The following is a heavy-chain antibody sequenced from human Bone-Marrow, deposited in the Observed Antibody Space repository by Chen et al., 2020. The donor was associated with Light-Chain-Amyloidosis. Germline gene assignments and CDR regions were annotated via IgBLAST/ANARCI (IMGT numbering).Heavy chain of an antibody. D-gene: IGHD5-12*01. CDR3: ARRRDGYNFDY. CDR2: IYPDDSDA. V-gene: IGHV5-51*01. J-gene: IGHJ4*02. CDR1: GYNFPNYW. Sequence: EVQLEQSGPEVKKPGESLKISCKGAGYNFPNYWIGWVCQMPGKGLEWMGVIYPDDSDARYSPSFEGQVTISADKSITTAYLQWRSLKASDTAMYYCARRRDGYNFDYWGQGTLVTVSS.